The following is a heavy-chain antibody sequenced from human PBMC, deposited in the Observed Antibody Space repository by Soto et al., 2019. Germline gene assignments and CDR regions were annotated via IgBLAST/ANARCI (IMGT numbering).Heavy chain of an antibody. Sequence: ASVKVSCKASGYTFTSYDINWVRQATGQGLEWMGWMNPNSGNTGYAQKFQGRVTMTRNTSISTAYMELSSLRSEDTAVYYCATAQLGDYYYYMDVWGKGTTVTVSS. CDR2: MNPNSGNT. CDR1: GYTFTSYD. D-gene: IGHD3-16*01. J-gene: IGHJ6*03. V-gene: IGHV1-8*01. CDR3: ATAQLGDYYYYMDV.